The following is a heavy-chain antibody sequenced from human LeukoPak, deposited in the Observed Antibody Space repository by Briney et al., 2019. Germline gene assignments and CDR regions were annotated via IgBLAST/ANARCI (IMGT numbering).Heavy chain of an antibody. CDR1: GGSISGDY. CDR3: SRLGNSSTWRYNWFDP. Sequence: PSETLSLTCTVSGGSISGDYWSWIRQPPGKALEWIGYMYNSGTTNYNPSVKSRVTISVNTSKTQFSLKLSSVTAADTAVYYCSRLGNSSTWRYNWFDPWGQGTLVTVSS. CDR2: MYNSGTT. V-gene: IGHV4-4*09. D-gene: IGHD6-13*01. J-gene: IGHJ5*02.